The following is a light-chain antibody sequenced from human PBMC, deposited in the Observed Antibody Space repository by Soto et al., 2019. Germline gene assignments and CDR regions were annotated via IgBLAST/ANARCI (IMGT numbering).Light chain of an antibody. CDR1: QTISSW. J-gene: IGKJ5*01. CDR2: KAS. CDR3: QQRRNWSPTT. V-gene: IGKV1-5*03. Sequence: EIQMTQSPSTLSGSVGDRVTITCRASQTISSWLAWYQQKPGKAPKLLIYKASTLKSGVPSRFGGSGSGTEFTLTISSLQPDDFAVYYCQQRRNWSPTTFGQGTRLE.